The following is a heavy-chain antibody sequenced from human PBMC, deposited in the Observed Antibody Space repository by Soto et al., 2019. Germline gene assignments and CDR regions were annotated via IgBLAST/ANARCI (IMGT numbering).Heavy chain of an antibody. Sequence: GSLRLSCAASGFTFSSYAMSWVRQPPGKGLEWIGYIYYSGSTNYNPSLKSRVTISVDTSKNQFSLKLSSVTAADTAVYYCAKTYSGSYDYWGQGTLVTVSS. CDR3: AKTYSGSYDY. V-gene: IGHV4-59*08. J-gene: IGHJ4*02. D-gene: IGHD1-26*01. CDR2: IYYSGST. CDR1: GFTFSSYA.